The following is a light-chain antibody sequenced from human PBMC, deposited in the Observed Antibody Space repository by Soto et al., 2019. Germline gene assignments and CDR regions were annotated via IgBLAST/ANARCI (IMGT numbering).Light chain of an antibody. V-gene: IGKV3-20*01. Sequence: EIVMTQSPATLSVSPGDSATLSCRASQSVSNNLAWYHQKPGQAPRVLIYGASSRATGIPDRFSGSGSGTDFTLTISRLEPEDFAVYYCQQYGSSPRLTFGGGTKVDIK. CDR3: QQYGSSPRLT. J-gene: IGKJ4*01. CDR2: GAS. CDR1: QSVSNN.